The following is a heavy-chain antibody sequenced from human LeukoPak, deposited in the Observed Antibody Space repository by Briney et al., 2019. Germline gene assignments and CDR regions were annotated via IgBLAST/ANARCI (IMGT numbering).Heavy chain of an antibody. J-gene: IGHJ4*02. D-gene: IGHD1-26*01. CDR1: GYTFTYCS. CDR3: ASRPYRAYSGSATFDY. Sequence: PRASVKVSCKASGYTFTYCSLHWLQQAPGQGLERMRWITLYNGNTNYAKKFQGRVTITRDMSLRTAYLELSSLRSEDSAVYYWASRPYRAYSGSATFDYWGQGTLVTVSS. CDR2: ITLYNGNT. V-gene: IGHV1-68*01.